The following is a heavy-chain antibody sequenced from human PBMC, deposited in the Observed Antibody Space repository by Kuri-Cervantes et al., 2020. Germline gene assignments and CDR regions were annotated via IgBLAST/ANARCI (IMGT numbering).Heavy chain of an antibody. Sequence: GSLRLSCVAPGGSSSSGNWWRWVRQPPGKGQKWIGEVYHSGSTNYNPSLKDRVTISVDKSKNQFSLKLSSVTAADTAVYYCARVTFGKWLVRGAVGYWGQGILVTVSS. CDR2: VYHSGST. V-gene: IGHV4-4*02. D-gene: IGHD6-19*01. J-gene: IGHJ4*02. CDR3: ARVTFGKWLVRGAVGY. CDR1: GGSSSSGNW.